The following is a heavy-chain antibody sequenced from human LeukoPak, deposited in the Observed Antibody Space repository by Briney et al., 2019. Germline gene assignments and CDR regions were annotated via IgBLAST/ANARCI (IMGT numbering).Heavy chain of an antibody. CDR2: ISYDGTNK. J-gene: IGHJ6*03. CDR1: GFTFSSYA. CDR3: AKDTQHWGSSDYYYSYYMDV. Sequence: PGGSLRLSCAASGFTFSSYAMHWVRQAPGKGLEWVAVISYDGTNKYYVDSVKGRFTISRDNSKNALFLQMNSLRAEDTAVYYCAKDTQHWGSSDYYYSYYMDVWGKGTTVTVSS. V-gene: IGHV3-30*04. D-gene: IGHD6-6*01.